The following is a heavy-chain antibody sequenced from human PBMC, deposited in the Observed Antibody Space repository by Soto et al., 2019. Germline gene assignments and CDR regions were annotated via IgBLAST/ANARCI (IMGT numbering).Heavy chain of an antibody. D-gene: IGHD3-10*01. CDR3: ARESATGAYGSGSYPKYYYYYYYMDV. V-gene: IGHV3-33*01. CDR2: IWYDGSNK. CDR1: GFTFSSYG. Sequence: GGSLRLSCAASGFTFSSYGMHWVRQAPGKGLEWVAVIWYDGSNKYYADSVKGRFTISRDNSKNTLYLQMNSLRAEDTAVYYCARESATGAYGSGSYPKYYYYYYYMDVWGKGTTVTVSS. J-gene: IGHJ6*03.